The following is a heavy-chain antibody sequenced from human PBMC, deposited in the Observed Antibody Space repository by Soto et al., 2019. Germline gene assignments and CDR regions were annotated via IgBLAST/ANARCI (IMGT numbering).Heavy chain of an antibody. CDR3: ARGGYCTASTCFQYFPS. D-gene: IGHD2-8*02. CDR1: GGTFSSYT. CDR2: IIPTLGIT. J-gene: IGHJ1*01. V-gene: IGHV1-69*02. Sequence: GASVKVSCKTSGGTFSSYTIDWVRQAPGQGLEWMGRIIPTLGITDYAQNFQGRVTISADESTGTAYMELSSLTSEDTAVYYCARGGYCTASTCFQYFPSSAQGTLVTVSS.